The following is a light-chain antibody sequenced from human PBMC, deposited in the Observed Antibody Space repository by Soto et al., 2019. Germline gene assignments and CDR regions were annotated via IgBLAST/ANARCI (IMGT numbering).Light chain of an antibody. CDR2: DAS. CDR1: HRISHW. CDR3: QHYNTYSGT. Sequence: DIQIPQSPSILSASVGDKVTITCRASHRISHWLAWYLQKPGKVPKLLISDASSLESGVPSRFNGSGSGTEFTLSISSLQPDDFATYYCQHYNTYSGTFGQGTKVDI. V-gene: IGKV1-5*01. J-gene: IGKJ1*01.